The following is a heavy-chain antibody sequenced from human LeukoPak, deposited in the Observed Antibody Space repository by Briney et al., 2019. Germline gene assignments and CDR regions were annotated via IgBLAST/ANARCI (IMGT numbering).Heavy chain of an antibody. Sequence: SETLSLTCTVSGGSISSSRYYWGWIRQPPGKGLEWIGYIYYSGSTYYNPSLKSRVTISVDTSKNQFSLKLSSVTAADTAVYYCARAYGSGSPSADVWGQGTTVTVSS. CDR1: GGSISSSRYY. V-gene: IGHV4-31*03. CDR2: IYYSGST. D-gene: IGHD3-10*01. CDR3: ARAYGSGSPSADV. J-gene: IGHJ6*02.